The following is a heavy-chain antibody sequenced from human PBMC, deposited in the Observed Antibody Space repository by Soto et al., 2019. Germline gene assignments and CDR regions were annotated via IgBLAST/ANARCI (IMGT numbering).Heavy chain of an antibody. CDR2: IIPILGIA. D-gene: IGHD6-6*01. CDR3: ARGKTSSIAARPAYYYYMDG. Sequence: GASVKVSCKASGGTFSSYTISWVRQAPGQGLEWMGRIIPILGIANYAQKFQGRVTITADKSTSTAYMELSSLRSEDTAVYYCARGKTSSIAARPAYYYYMDGWGKGTTVTVAS. J-gene: IGHJ6*03. V-gene: IGHV1-69*02. CDR1: GGTFSSYT.